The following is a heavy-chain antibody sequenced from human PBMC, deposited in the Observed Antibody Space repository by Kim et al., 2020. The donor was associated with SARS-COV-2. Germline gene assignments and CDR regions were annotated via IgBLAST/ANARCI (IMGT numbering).Heavy chain of an antibody. CDR3: ARDSSGGHFDY. D-gene: IGHD6-19*01. V-gene: IGHV1-46*01. Sequence: NYAQKFQGRVTMTRETSTSTVYMDLGSLRSEDTAVYYCARDSSGGHFDYWGQGTLVTVSS. J-gene: IGHJ4*02.